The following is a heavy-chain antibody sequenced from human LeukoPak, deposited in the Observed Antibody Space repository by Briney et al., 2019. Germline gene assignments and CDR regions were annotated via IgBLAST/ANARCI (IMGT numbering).Heavy chain of an antibody. Sequence: GESLKISCKSSGYSFINYWIGWVRQMPGKGLEWMGIIYPGDSDTRYSPSFQGQVTISADKSISTAYLQWSSLKASDTAMYYCARHRPGGPPEWYFDLWGRGTLVTVSS. D-gene: IGHD1-14*01. V-gene: IGHV5-51*01. CDR2: IYPGDSDT. CDR3: ARHRPGGPPEWYFDL. J-gene: IGHJ2*01. CDR1: GYSFINYW.